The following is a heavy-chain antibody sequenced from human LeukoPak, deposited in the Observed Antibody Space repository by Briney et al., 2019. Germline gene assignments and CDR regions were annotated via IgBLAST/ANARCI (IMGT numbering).Heavy chain of an antibody. Sequence: SGTLSLTCAVSGGSISSSNWWSWVRQPPGKGLEWIGEIYHSGSTNYNPSLKSRVTISVDKSKNQFSLKLSSVTAADTAVYYCARDDYGDYAGYYYYGMDVWGQGTTVTVSS. CDR2: IYHSGST. J-gene: IGHJ6*02. V-gene: IGHV4-4*02. CDR1: GGSISSSNW. CDR3: ARDDYGDYAGYYYYGMDV. D-gene: IGHD4-17*01.